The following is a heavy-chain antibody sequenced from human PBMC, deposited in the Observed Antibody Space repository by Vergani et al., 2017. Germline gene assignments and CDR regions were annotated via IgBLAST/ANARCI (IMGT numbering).Heavy chain of an antibody. Sequence: VQLVESGGGVVQPGRSLRLTCAASGFTFSSYAMSWVRQAPGKGLEWVSAISGSGGSTYYADSVKGRFTISRDNSKNTLYLQMNSLRAEDTAVYYCAKDMLWFGESLYYFDYWGQGTLVTVSS. J-gene: IGHJ4*02. CDR1: GFTFSSYA. CDR2: ISGSGGST. D-gene: IGHD3-10*01. CDR3: AKDMLWFGESLYYFDY. V-gene: IGHV3-23*04.